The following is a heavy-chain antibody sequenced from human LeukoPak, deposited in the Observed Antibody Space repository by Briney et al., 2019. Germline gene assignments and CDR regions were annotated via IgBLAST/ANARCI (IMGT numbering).Heavy chain of an antibody. Sequence: SETLSLTCTVSGGSISSSSYYWGWIRQPPGKGLEWIGGIYYSGSTYYNPSLKSRVTISVDTSKNQFSLKLSSVTAADTAVYYCARDRDSSGYSPLDVWGKGTTVTISS. D-gene: IGHD3-22*01. V-gene: IGHV4-39*02. CDR2: IYYSGST. CDR1: GGSISSSSYY. CDR3: ARDRDSSGYSPLDV. J-gene: IGHJ6*04.